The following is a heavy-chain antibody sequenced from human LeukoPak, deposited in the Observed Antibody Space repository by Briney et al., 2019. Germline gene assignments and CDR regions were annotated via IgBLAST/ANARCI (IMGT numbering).Heavy chain of an antibody. J-gene: IGHJ4*02. CDR3: ARWGSNMAREKGDH. Sequence: PSETLSLTCAVFGGSFSGYYWSWIRQPPGKGLEWIGEINHSGSTNYNPSLKTRVTILVDTSKNRFSLKSSSVTAADTAVYYCARWGSNMAREKGDHWGQGTLVTVSS. V-gene: IGHV4-34*01. D-gene: IGHD3-10*01. CDR2: INHSGST. CDR1: GGSFSGYY.